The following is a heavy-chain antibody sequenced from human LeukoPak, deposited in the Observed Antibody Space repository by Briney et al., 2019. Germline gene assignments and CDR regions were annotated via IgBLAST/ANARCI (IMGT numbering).Heavy chain of an antibody. CDR3: ARQKWVAQNIFDY. Sequence: GESLEISCKGSGYSFTNYWIGWVRQMPGKGLEWMRIIYPGDSDTRYSPSFQGQVTISADKSINTAYLQRSSLNASDTAMYYCARQKWVAQNIFDYWGQGTLVTVSS. CDR1: GYSFTNYW. D-gene: IGHD6-19*01. V-gene: IGHV5-51*01. J-gene: IGHJ4*02. CDR2: IYPGDSDT.